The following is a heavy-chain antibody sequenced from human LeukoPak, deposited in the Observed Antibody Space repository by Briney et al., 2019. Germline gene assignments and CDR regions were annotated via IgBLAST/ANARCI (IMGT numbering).Heavy chain of an antibody. CDR1: GGTFSSYA. CDR2: IIPILGIA. V-gene: IGHV1-69*04. CDR3: ARAGGGWGYDAFDI. D-gene: IGHD6-19*01. Sequence: ASVKVSCKASGGTFSSYAISWVRQAPGQGLEWMGRIIPILGIANYAQKFQGRVTITADKSTSTAYMELSSLRSEDTAVYYCARAGGGWGYDAFDIWGQGTMVTVSS. J-gene: IGHJ3*02.